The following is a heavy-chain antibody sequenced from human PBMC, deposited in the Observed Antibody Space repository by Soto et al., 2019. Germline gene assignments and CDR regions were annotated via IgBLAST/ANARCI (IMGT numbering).Heavy chain of an antibody. V-gene: IGHV4-30-2*01. J-gene: IGHJ6*02. D-gene: IGHD3-22*01. Sequence: LSLTCSVSGGSISSGGYSWSLIGQPPGKGLEWIGYIYHSGSTYYIPSLKSRVTISVDRSNNQFSLKLSSVTAADTDVYYCDREWFYGMDVWGLGTTVTVSS. CDR1: GGSISSGGYS. CDR2: IYHSGST. CDR3: DREWFYGMDV.